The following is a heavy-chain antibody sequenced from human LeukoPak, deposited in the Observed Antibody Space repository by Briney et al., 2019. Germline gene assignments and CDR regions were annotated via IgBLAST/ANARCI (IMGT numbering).Heavy chain of an antibody. J-gene: IGHJ6*02. CDR1: GFTVSRNY. CDR2: ISGGDNT. CDR3: ASRDRGYYFGMDV. V-gene: IGHV3-53*01. D-gene: IGHD5-24*01. Sequence: RPGGSLRLYCAASGFTVSRNYMSWVRQAPGRGLEWVSIISGGDNTFYAASVRGRFTVSRDKSKNTLYLQMNSLRVEDTAVYYCASRDRGYYFGMDVWGQGTTVTVSS.